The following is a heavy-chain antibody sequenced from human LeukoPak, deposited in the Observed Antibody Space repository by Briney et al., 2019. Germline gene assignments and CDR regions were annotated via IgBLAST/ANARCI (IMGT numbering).Heavy chain of an antibody. CDR2: IHRSGST. CDR1: PVSTTSNF. Sequence: KPSEPLSLPCAVSPVSTTSNFWSWVRQPPGKGLEWIGEIHRSGSTNYNPSLQSRVTISIDRSKNQIALELSSLTAADAVVYYSAPHDPTIPEKVGQRAFDIWRQGTMVTVSS. D-gene: IGHD2-2*01. J-gene: IGHJ3*02. V-gene: IGHV4-4*02. CDR3: APHDPTIPEKVGQRAFDI.